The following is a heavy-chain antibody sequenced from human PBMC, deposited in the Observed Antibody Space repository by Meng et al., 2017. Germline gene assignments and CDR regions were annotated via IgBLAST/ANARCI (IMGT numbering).Heavy chain of an antibody. J-gene: IGHJ6*02. V-gene: IGHV4-34*01. CDR2: INHSGST. CDR3: ARVQVVVAATHDYYYGMDV. D-gene: IGHD2-15*01. Sequence: SETLSLTCAVYGGSFSGYYGSWIRQPPGKGLEWIGEINHSGSTNYNPSLKSRVTISVDTSKNQFSLKLSSVTAADTAVYYCARVQVVVAATHDYYYGMDVWGQGTTVTVSS. CDR1: GGSFSGYY.